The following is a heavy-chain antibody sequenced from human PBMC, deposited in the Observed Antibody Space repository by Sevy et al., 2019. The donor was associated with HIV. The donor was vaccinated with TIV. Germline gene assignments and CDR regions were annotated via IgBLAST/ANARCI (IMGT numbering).Heavy chain of an antibody. CDR2: IGAYNGNR. CDR1: GYTFSSYG. Sequence: ASVKVSCKASGYTFSSYGISWVRQAPGQGLEWMGWIGAYNGNRKYAQNLQDRGTMTTDTSTSTAYMELRSLRSDDTAVYFCARLSTARGKSNWFDPWGQGTLVTVSS. CDR3: ARLSTARGKSNWFDP. V-gene: IGHV1-18*01. D-gene: IGHD3-10*01. J-gene: IGHJ5*02.